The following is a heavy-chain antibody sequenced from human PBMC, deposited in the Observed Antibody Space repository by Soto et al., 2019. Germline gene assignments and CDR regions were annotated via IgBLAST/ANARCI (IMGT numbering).Heavy chain of an antibody. V-gene: IGHV5-51*01. CDR1: VINFSCFW. Sequence: ECRQIPFQGSVINFSCFWIAWLPQMPGKGLELMGIIYPSDSDTRYRPSFQGQVTISADKSISSAYLQWSSLRASDTAMYYCASRGVSSRAMDVWGQGTPVTVSS. CDR2: IYPSDSDT. D-gene: IGHD3-3*01. CDR3: ASRGVSSRAMDV. J-gene: IGHJ6*02.